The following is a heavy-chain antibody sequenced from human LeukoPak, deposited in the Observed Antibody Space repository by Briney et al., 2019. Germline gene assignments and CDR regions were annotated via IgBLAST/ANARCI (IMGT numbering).Heavy chain of an antibody. CDR2: ISSNGDNT. J-gene: IGHJ4*02. CDR3: AKEVLLSYGDYTYVDY. D-gene: IGHD4-17*01. Sequence: GGSLRLSCSASGFPFNTYAIHWVRQAPGKGLEYVAGISSNGDNTDFADSAKGRFTISRDNSDNTVHLQLNSLRADDTAIYYCAKEVLLSYGDYTYVDYWGRGTLVTVSS. CDR1: GFPFNTYA. V-gene: IGHV3-64*04.